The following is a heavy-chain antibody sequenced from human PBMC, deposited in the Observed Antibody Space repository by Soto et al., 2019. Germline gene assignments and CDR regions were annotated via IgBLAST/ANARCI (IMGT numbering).Heavy chain of an antibody. V-gene: IGHV4-31*03. CDR2: IYYSVTT. Sequence: QVQLQESGPGLVKPSQTLSLTCTVSVASITSGGYYWSWIRQHPGKGLEWIGYIYYSVTTYYNPSLKSRVIISVDTSKNQFSLNLSSVTAADTAVYYCARAENERAGIYRPPDYWGQGTLVTVSS. CDR3: ARAENERAGIYRPPDY. CDR1: VASITSGGYY. D-gene: IGHD5-12*01. J-gene: IGHJ4*02.